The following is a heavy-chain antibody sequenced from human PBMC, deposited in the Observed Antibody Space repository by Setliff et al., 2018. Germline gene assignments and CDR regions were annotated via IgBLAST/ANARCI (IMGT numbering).Heavy chain of an antibody. CDR1: GYPFISYA. V-gene: IGHV1-18*01. Sequence: GASVKVSCKASGYPFISYAISWVRQAPGQGLEWMGWISAYNGNANYAQKLQGRLTMTTDTSTSTAYMELRSLRSDDTAVYFCARAYTPWSGSPRRYFDYWGQGALVTVSS. CDR3: ARAYTPWSGSPRRYFDY. D-gene: IGHD3-3*01. J-gene: IGHJ4*02. CDR2: ISAYNGNA.